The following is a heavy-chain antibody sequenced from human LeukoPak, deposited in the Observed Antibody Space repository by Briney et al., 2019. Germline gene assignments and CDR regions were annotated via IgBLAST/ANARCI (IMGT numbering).Heavy chain of an antibody. V-gene: IGHV4-59*11. CDR1: GGSISSHY. CDR2: IYYSGST. D-gene: IGHD3-22*01. CDR3: ASGYYDSSGPKFDY. J-gene: IGHJ4*02. Sequence: SETLSLTCTVSGGSISSHYWSWLRQPPGKGLEWIGYIYYSGSTNYNPSLKSRVTISVDTSKNQFSLKLSSVTAADTAVYYCASGYYDSSGPKFDYWGQGTLVTVSS.